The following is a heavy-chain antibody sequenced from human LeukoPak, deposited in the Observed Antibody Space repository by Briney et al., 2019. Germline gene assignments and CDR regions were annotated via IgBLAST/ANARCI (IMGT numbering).Heavy chain of an antibody. J-gene: IGHJ4*02. D-gene: IGHD6-19*01. Sequence: GGSLRLSCAASGFTVSSNYMSWVRQAPGKGLEWVSVIYSGGSTYYADSVKGRFTISRDNAKNSLYLQMNSLRAEDTAVYYCAKQQYSSGWYVPYYFDYWGQGTLVTVSS. V-gene: IGHV3-66*01. CDR3: AKQQYSSGWYVPYYFDY. CDR1: GFTVSSNY. CDR2: IYSGGST.